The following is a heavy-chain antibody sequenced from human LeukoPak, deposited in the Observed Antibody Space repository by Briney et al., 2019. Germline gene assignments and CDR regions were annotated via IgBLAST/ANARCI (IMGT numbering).Heavy chain of an antibody. Sequence: GGSLRLSCAASGFSFSTYAMHWVRQAPGKGLDWVAMIWSDGSNEYYADSVKGRFTISRDNSKNTLYLQMNSLRAEDTAVYYCARDSSGWSYYFDYWGQGTLVTVSS. CDR3: ARDSSGWSYYFDY. CDR1: GFSFSTYA. V-gene: IGHV3-30*02. D-gene: IGHD6-19*01. CDR2: IWSDGSNE. J-gene: IGHJ4*02.